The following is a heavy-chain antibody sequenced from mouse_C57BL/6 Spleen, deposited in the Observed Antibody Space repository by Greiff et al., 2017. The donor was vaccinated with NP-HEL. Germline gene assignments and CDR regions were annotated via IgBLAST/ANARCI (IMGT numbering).Heavy chain of an antibody. CDR1: GYTFTDYY. CDR2: INPYNGGT. D-gene: IGHD2-4*01. J-gene: IGHJ2*01. CDR3: ARSDDYDGYYFDY. Sequence: EVQLQQSGPVLVKPGASVKMSCKASGYTFTDYYMNWVKQSHGKSLEWIGVINPYNGGTSYNQKFKGKATLTVDKSSSTAYMELNSLTSDDSAVYYCARSDDYDGYYFDYWGQGTTLTVSS. V-gene: IGHV1-19*01.